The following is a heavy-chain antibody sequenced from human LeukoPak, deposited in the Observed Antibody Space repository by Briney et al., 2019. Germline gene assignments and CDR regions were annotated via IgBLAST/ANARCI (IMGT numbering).Heavy chain of an antibody. D-gene: IGHD3-10*01. CDR2: IYHSGST. V-gene: IGHV4-38-2*02. CDR3: ARALAMVRGGPFDY. CDR1: GYSISSGYY. J-gene: IGHJ4*02. Sequence: SETLSLTCTVSGYSISSGYYWGWIRQPPGKGLEWIGSIYHSGSTYYNPSLKSRVTISVDTSENQFSLKLSSVTAADTAVYYCARALAMVRGGPFDYWGQGTLVTVSS.